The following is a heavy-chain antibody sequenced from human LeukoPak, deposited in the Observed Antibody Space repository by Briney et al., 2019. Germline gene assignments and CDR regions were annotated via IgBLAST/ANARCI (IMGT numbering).Heavy chain of an antibody. CDR3: AKDASEEYSSSSGLIDY. CDR2: ISWNSGSI. V-gene: IGHV3-9*03. Sequence: GRSLRLSCAASGFTFDDYAMHWVRQAPGKGLEWVSGISWNSGSIGYADSVKGRFTISRDNAKNSLYLQMNSLRAEDMALYYCAKDASEEYSSSSGLIDYWGQGTLVTVSS. D-gene: IGHD6-6*01. CDR1: GFTFDDYA. J-gene: IGHJ4*02.